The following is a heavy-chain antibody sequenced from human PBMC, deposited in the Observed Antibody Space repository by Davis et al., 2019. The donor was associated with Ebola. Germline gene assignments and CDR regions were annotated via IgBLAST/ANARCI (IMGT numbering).Heavy chain of an antibody. CDR2: INSDGSST. D-gene: IGHD6-19*01. J-gene: IGHJ4*02. CDR1: GFTFSSYW. Sequence: GESLKISCAASGFTFSSYWMHWVRQAPGKGLVWVSRINSDGSSTSYADSVKGRFTISRDNAKNTLYLQMNSLRAEDTAVYYCARDLGWYYFDYWGQGTLVTVSS. CDR3: ARDLGWYYFDY. V-gene: IGHV3-74*01.